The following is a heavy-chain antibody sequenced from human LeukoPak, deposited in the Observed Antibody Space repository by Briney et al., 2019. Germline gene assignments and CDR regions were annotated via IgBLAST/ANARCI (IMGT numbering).Heavy chain of an antibody. CDR1: GYTFTGYY. D-gene: IGHD3-10*01. V-gene: IGHV1-69*13. CDR2: IIPIFGTA. J-gene: IGHJ6*02. CDR3: ARDADGSGSYYYYYGMDV. Sequence: ASVKVSCKASGYTFTGYYMRWVRQAPGQGLEWMGGIIPIFGTANYAQKFQGRVTITADESTSTAYMELSSLRSEDTAVYYCARDADGSGSYYYYYGMDVWGQGTTVTVSS.